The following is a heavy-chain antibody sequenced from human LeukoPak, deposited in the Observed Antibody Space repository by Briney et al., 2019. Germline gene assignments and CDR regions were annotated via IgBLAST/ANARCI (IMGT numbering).Heavy chain of an antibody. CDR3: ARHDCSSTSCYEDSYYGSGTLRNYFDY. CDR1: GGSISTSSYY. CDR2: IFYSAST. J-gene: IGHJ4*02. D-gene: IGHD2-2*01. Sequence: SETLSLTCTVSGGSISTSSYYWGWVRQPPGKALEWMGNIFYSASTYHNPPLKSRVTISVDTSKNQFSLKLSSVPAADTAVYYCARHDCSSTSCYEDSYYGSGTLRNYFDYWGQGTLVTVSS. V-gene: IGHV4-39*01.